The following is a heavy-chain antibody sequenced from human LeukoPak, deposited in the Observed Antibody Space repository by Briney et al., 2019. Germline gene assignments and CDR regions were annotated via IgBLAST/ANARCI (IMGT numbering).Heavy chain of an antibody. V-gene: IGHV3-30-3*01. CDR3: ARDSDEGFDY. CDR2: ISYDGSNK. CDR1: GFTFSSYA. Sequence: PGGSLRLSCAASGFTFSSYAMHWVRQAPGKGLEWVAVISYDGSNKYYADSVKGRFTISRDSSKNTLYLQMNSLRAEDTAVYYRARDSDEGFDYWGREPWSPSPQ. D-gene: IGHD3-10*01. J-gene: IGHJ4*02.